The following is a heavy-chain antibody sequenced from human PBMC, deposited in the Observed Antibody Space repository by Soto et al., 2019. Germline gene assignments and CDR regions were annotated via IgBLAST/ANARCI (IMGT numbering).Heavy chain of an antibody. V-gene: IGHV3-48*03. CDR3: ARAPGVYGPGAMGYYGMDV. CDR2: ISSSGTTI. D-gene: IGHD3-10*01. J-gene: IGHJ6*02. Sequence: PGGSLRLYCAASDFTFRSYEMNWVRQAPGKGLEWVSYISSSGTTIYYGDSVKGRFTISRDNAKNSLYLQMNSLRGEDTAVYYCARAPGVYGPGAMGYYGMDVWGQGTTVTVSS. CDR1: DFTFRSYE.